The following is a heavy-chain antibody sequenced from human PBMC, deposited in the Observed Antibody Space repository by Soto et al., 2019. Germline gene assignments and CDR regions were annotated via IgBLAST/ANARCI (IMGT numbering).Heavy chain of an antibody. CDR2: IIPVFGTP. CDR1: GGSLSNYG. Sequence: QVQLVQSGAEVKKPGSSVKVSCKASGGSLSNYGISWVRQAPGQGLEWMGAIIPVFGTPNYAQKFQDRVTIPADASTTTVYMEARSLTSEDTAVYYCARGDATKIVVTTYYAMDVWCKGTTVTVSS. D-gene: IGHD3-22*01. CDR3: ARGDATKIVVTTYYAMDV. V-gene: IGHV1-69*12. J-gene: IGHJ6*04.